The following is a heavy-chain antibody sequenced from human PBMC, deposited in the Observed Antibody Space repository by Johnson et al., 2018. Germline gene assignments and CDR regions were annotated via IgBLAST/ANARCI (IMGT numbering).Heavy chain of an antibody. CDR1: GFTFRSYW. J-gene: IGHJ1*01. D-gene: IGHD2-21*01. Sequence: VQLVQSGGGLVQPGGSLRLSCAASGFTFRSYWMSWVRQAPGKGLEWVAKIKQGGSEIHYVDSVKGRFTISRDNAKKALYLHMNSLRPQDTALYYCAKDGVLWGAQYCHHWGQGALVIVSS. V-gene: IGHV3-7*03. CDR2: IKQGGSEI. CDR3: AKDGVLWGAQYCHH.